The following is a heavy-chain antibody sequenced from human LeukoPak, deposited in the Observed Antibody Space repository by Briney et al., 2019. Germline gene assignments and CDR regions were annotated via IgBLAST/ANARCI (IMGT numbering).Heavy chain of an antibody. D-gene: IGHD2-2*01. J-gene: IGHJ4*02. Sequence: SETLSLTCSVSGGSISMSSYYWGWIRQPPGKGLEWIGSIYYKGSTYYNPSLKSQFTISVDTSKNQFSLKLRSVTTADTAVYYCARHSTLPADIASWGKGTLVTVSS. CDR1: GGSISMSSYY. CDR3: ARHSTLPADIAS. CDR2: IYYKGST. V-gene: IGHV4-39*01.